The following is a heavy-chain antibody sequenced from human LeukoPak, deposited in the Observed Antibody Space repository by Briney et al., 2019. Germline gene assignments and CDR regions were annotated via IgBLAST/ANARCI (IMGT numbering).Heavy chain of an antibody. CDR3: AAGGYYSFLVS. Sequence: ASVKVSCKASASTFTAYYFHWVRQAPGQGLEWMGWISPDSGDTNFAQKFQGRVTMTRDTSIRTVYMELSRLTSDDTATYYCAAGGYYSFLVSWGPGTLVSVSS. CDR1: ASTFTAYY. D-gene: IGHD3-10*01. CDR2: ISPDSGDT. J-gene: IGHJ5*02. V-gene: IGHV1-2*02.